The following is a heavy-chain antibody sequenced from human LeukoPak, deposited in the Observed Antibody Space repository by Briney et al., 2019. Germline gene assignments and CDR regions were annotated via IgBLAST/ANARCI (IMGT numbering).Heavy chain of an antibody. CDR2: INPRGGYT. CDR1: GYTFIAYY. V-gene: IGHV1-46*01. CDR3: ARDRRELEISIFGVETDY. J-gene: IGHJ4*02. D-gene: IGHD3-3*01. Sequence: GASVKVSCKASGYTFIAYYMHWVRQATGQGLEWMGVINPRGGYTNYAQQFQGRVTMTRDTSTRTVYMDLSSLTSEDTAVYYCARDRRELEISIFGVETDYWGQGTLVTVSS.